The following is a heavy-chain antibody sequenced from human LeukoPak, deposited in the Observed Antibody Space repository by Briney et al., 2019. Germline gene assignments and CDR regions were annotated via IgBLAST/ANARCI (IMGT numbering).Heavy chain of an antibody. CDR2: IKQDGIEA. Sequence: GGSLRLSCAASGFTFGNFWMDWVRQVPGKRPEWVANIKQDGIEAYFLGSVKGRFAISRDNAKNLLYLQMTCLRVEDTAIYYCAREGMVRGVPDAFDLWGQGTMVTVSS. CDR3: AREGMVRGVPDAFDL. CDR1: GFTFGNFW. V-gene: IGHV3-7*01. D-gene: IGHD3-10*01. J-gene: IGHJ3*01.